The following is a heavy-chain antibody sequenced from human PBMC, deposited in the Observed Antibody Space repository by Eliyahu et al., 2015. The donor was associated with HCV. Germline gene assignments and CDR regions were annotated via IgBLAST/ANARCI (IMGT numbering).Heavy chain of an antibody. CDR2: ISASGGST. Sequence: EVHLLESGGGLVQPGGSLRLSCAASGFTFXPYGMSWVRQAPGKGLEWVSGISASGGSTYYADSMKGRLSISRDNSKNSLSLHMNSLRAEDTAVYYCAKDVEDIVVSGNFDFWGQGTLVTVSS. V-gene: IGHV3-23*01. CDR3: AKDVEDIVVSGNFDF. J-gene: IGHJ4*02. CDR1: GFTFXPYG. D-gene: IGHD5-12*01.